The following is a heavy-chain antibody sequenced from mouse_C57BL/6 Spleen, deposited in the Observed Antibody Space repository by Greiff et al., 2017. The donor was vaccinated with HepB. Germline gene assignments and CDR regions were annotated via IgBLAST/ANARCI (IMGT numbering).Heavy chain of an antibody. CDR3: ARDLRRGYFDY. CDR1: GFTFSSYA. Sequence: EVNVVESGGGLVKPGGSLKLSCAASGFTFSSYAMSWVRQTPEKRLEWVATISDGGSYTYYPDNVKGRFTISRDNAKNNLYLQMSHLKSEDTAMYYCARDLRRGYFDYWGQGTTLTVSS. CDR2: ISDGGSYT. J-gene: IGHJ2*01. V-gene: IGHV5-4*01. D-gene: IGHD2-12*01.